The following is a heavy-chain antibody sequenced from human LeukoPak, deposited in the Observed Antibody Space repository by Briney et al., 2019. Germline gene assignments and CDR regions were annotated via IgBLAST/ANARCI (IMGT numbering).Heavy chain of an antibody. CDR1: GFTVSSNY. CDR3: ARVRITMVRGVTLDAFNI. V-gene: IGHV3-53*01. CDR2: IYSGGST. D-gene: IGHD3-10*01. J-gene: IGHJ3*02. Sequence: GGSPRLSCAASGFTVSSNYMSWVRQAPGKGLEWVSVIYSGGSTYYADSVKGRFTISRDNSKNTLYLQMNSLRAEDTAVYYCARVRITMVRGVTLDAFNIWGQGTMVTVSS.